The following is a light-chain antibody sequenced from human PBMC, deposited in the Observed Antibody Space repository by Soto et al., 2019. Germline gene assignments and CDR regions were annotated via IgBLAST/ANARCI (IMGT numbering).Light chain of an antibody. CDR1: TGAVTSGHY. V-gene: IGLV7-46*01. Sequence: QAVVTQEPSLTVSPGGTVTLTCGSSTGAVTSGHYPYWFQQKPGQAPRALIYDTSIKHSWTPARFSGSLLGGKAALTLSGAQAEDEADYYCLLLCYGPGVFGGGTKLTVL. CDR2: DTS. J-gene: IGLJ3*02. CDR3: LLLCYGPGV.